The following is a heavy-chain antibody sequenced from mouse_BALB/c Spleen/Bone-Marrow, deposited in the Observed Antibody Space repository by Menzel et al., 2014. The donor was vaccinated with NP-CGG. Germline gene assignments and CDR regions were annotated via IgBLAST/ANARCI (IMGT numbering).Heavy chain of an antibody. J-gene: IGHJ4*01. Sequence: QVQLQQSGPELVKPGASVKISCKASGYAFSSSWMNWVKQRPGQGLEWIGRIFPGDGDTYYNGKFKGKATLTADISSSTAYMQLSSLTSVDSAVYFCARSDGYRAMDYWGQGTSVTVSS. D-gene: IGHD2-3*01. CDR2: IFPGDGDT. CDR3: ARSDGYRAMDY. V-gene: IGHV1-82*01. CDR1: GYAFSSSW.